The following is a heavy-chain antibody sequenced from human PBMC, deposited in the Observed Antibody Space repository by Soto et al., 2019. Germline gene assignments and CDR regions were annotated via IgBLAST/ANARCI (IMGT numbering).Heavy chain of an antibody. V-gene: IGHV1-69*12. CDR1: GGTFSSYA. J-gene: IGHJ6*02. CDR3: ARDSQAYCSGGSCYALGMDV. Sequence: QVQLVQSGAEVKKPGSSVKVSCKASGGTFSSYAISWVRQAPGQGLEWMGGIIPIFGTANYAQKFQGRVTITADESTSTAYMGLSSLRSEDTAVYYCARDSQAYCSGGSCYALGMDVWGQGTTVTVSS. CDR2: IIPIFGTA. D-gene: IGHD2-15*01.